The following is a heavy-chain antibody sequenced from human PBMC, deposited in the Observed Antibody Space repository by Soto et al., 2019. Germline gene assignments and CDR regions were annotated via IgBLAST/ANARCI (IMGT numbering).Heavy chain of an antibody. J-gene: IGHJ6*02. CDR3: AREGAAAVHYNYYGMDV. Sequence: GGSVKVSCKASGGTFSSYAISWVRQAPGQGLEWMGGTIPIFGTANYAQKFQGRVTITADESTSTAYMELSSLRSEDTAVYYCAREGAAAVHYNYYGMDVWGQGTTVTVSS. CDR1: GGTFSSYA. CDR2: TIPIFGTA. D-gene: IGHD6-13*01. V-gene: IGHV1-69*13.